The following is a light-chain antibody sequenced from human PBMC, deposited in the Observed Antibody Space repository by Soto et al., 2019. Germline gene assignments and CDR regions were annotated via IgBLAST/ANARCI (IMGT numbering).Light chain of an antibody. CDR3: QQYGSSPIT. V-gene: IGKV3-20*01. Sequence: EIVMTQSPATLSVSPGERATLSCRASQSVSSNLAWYQQKPGQAPRLLIYGASSRATGNPDRFSGSGSGTDFTLTISRLEPEDFAVYYCQQYGSSPITFGQGTRLEIK. CDR1: QSVSSN. CDR2: GAS. J-gene: IGKJ5*01.